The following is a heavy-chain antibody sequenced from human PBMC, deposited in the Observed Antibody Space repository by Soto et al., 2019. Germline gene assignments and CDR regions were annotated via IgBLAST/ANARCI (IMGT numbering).Heavy chain of an antibody. D-gene: IGHD6-13*01. V-gene: IGHV3-9*01. CDR1: GFNFEEYA. J-gene: IGHJ6*02. Sequence: EVQLVESGGGLRQPGRSLRLSCAASGFNFEEYAMHWVRQPPGKGLEWVSGITWNSGGIDYADSVRGRFTISRDNAKNSMFLQMDSIRGEDTALYYCAKDSSANDAGNPGRGMDVWGQGTTVTVSS. CDR2: ITWNSGGI. CDR3: AKDSSANDAGNPGRGMDV.